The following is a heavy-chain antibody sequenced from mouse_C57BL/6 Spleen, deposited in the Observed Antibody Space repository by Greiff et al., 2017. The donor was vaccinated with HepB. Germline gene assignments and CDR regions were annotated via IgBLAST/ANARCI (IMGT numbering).Heavy chain of an antibody. J-gene: IGHJ3*01. V-gene: IGHV14-4*01. Sequence: VQLQQSGAELVRPGASVKLSCTASGFNIKDDYMHWVKQRPEQGLEWIGWIDPENGDTEYASKFQGKATITADTSSNTAYLQLSSLTSEDTAVCYCLYGGFADWGPGALVTVSA. D-gene: IGHD1-1*01. CDR1: GFNIKDDY. CDR3: LYGGFAD. CDR2: IDPENGDT.